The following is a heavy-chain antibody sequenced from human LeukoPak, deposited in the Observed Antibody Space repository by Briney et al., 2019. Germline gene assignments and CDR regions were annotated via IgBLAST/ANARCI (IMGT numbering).Heavy chain of an antibody. D-gene: IGHD3-10*01. CDR2: IRRKAYGGTT. J-gene: IGHJ6*04. Sequence: PGRSLRLSCTASGFTFGDYAMSWVRQAPGKGLEWVGFIRRKAYGGTTRYSASVKSRCTISRDDSKSIAYLQMNSLKTEDTAVYYCTRTMVRGVVPNYYYYGMDVWGKGTTVTVSS. CDR1: GFTFGDYA. CDR3: TRTMVRGVVPNYYYYGMDV. V-gene: IGHV3-49*04.